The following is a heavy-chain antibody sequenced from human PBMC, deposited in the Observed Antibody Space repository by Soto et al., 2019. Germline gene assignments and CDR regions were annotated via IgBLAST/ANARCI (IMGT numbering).Heavy chain of an antibody. J-gene: IGHJ6*03. D-gene: IGHD5-12*01. V-gene: IGHV3-66*01. CDR3: ARDPGYSGYYYYYLDV. CDR2: IYSGGST. CDR1: GFTVSSNY. Sequence: EVQLVESGGGLVQPGGSLRLSCAASGFTVSSNYMSWVRQAPGKGMEGVSVIYSGGSTYYADSVKGRFTISRDNSKNTLYLQMNSLRAEDTAVYYCARDPGYSGYYYYYLDVWGKGTTVTVSS.